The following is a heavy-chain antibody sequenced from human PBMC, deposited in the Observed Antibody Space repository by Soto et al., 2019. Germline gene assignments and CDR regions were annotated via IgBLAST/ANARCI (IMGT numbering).Heavy chain of an antibody. CDR3: ARRGPVALPYYFDY. J-gene: IGHJ4*02. Sequence: GGSLRLSCAASGFTFSSSAMTWVRQAPGKGLEWVSAISGSGSNTYYADSVKGRFTISRDNSKNTLYLQMNSLRAEDTAVYYCARRGPVALPYYFDYWGQGALVTVSS. D-gene: IGHD3-10*01. CDR1: GFTFSSSA. CDR2: ISGSGSNT. V-gene: IGHV3-23*01.